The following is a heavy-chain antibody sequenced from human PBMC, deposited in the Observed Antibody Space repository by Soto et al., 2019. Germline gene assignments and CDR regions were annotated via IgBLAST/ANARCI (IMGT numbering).Heavy chain of an antibody. V-gene: IGHV4-59*02. Sequence: SETLSLTFTVSGTSVSYYYWSLIRQPPGKGLEWIGHVYDSGSTNYSPSLKSRVSMSLDTSTNQVSLNLSSVTPADTAIYYCERDRGTYDFVSRKWNGWFDPWGQGTLVTVSS. J-gene: IGHJ5*02. CDR3: ERDRGTYDFVSRKWNGWFDP. CDR2: VYDSGST. CDR1: GTSVSYYY. D-gene: IGHD1-20*01.